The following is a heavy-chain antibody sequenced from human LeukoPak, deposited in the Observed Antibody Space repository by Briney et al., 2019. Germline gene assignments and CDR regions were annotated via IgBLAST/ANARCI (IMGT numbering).Heavy chain of an antibody. V-gene: IGHV4-4*07. CDR3: AKSNGYGLVDI. CDR2: IYTSGST. J-gene: IGHJ3*02. CDR1: GGSISSYY. Sequence: SETLSLTCTVSGGSISSYYWNWIRQPAGKGVEWIGRIYTSGSTNYNPSLKSRVTMSVDTSKNQFSLKLSSVTAADTAVYYCAKSNGYGLVDIWGQGTMVTVSS. D-gene: IGHD3-10*01.